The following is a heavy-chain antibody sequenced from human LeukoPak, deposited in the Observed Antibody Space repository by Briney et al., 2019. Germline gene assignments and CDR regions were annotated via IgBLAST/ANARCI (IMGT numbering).Heavy chain of an antibody. V-gene: IGHV5-51*01. J-gene: IGHJ4*02. D-gene: IGHD6-19*01. CDR3: ARHKGYSSGWSNFDY. CDR1: GYSFTSYW. CDR2: IYPGDSDT. Sequence: GESLKTSCKGSGYSFTSYWIGWVRQMPGKGLEWMGIIYPGDSDTRYSPSFQGQVTISADKSISTAYLQWSSLKASDTAMYYCARHKGYSSGWSNFDYWGQGTLVTVSS.